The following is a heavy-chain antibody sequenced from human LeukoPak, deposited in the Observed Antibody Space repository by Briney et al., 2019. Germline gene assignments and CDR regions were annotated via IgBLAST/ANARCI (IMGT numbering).Heavy chain of an antibody. CDR1: GGTFSSYA. CDR2: IIPIFGTA. J-gene: IGHJ4*02. Sequence: ASVKVSCKASGGTFSSYAISWVRQAPGQGLEWMGGIIPIFGTANYAQKFQGRVTITAHKSTSTAYMELSSLRSEDTAVYYCARGGDSYGNQYYFDYWGQGTLVTVSS. CDR3: ARGGDSYGNQYYFDY. V-gene: IGHV1-69*06. D-gene: IGHD5-18*01.